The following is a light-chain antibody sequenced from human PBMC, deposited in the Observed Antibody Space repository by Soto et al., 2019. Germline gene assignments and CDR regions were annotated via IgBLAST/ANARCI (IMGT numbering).Light chain of an antibody. Sequence: DIQMNQSPSSLSASVGDRVTITCRASQRINNYLNWYQQKPGEAPKLLIYAASSLQTGVTARFSGSGSGTKFTLTISSLQPEDIATYYCQQSYKTPYTFGQGTKLEIK. V-gene: IGKV1-39*01. J-gene: IGKJ2*01. CDR1: QRINNY. CDR2: AAS. CDR3: QQSYKTPYT.